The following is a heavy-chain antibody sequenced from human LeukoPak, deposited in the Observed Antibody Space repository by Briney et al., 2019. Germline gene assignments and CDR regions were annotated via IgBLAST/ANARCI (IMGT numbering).Heavy chain of an antibody. J-gene: IGHJ6*02. CDR3: ARALTMVRGVRLYYYYGMDV. D-gene: IGHD3-10*01. V-gene: IGHV4-30-2*01. Sequence: SETLSLTCAVSGGSISSGGYSWSWIRQPPGKGLEWIGYIYHSGSTYYNPSLKSRVTISVDRSKNQFSLKLSSVTAADTAVYYCARALTMVRGVRLYYYYGMDVWGQGTTVTVSS. CDR2: IYHSGST. CDR1: GGSISSGGYS.